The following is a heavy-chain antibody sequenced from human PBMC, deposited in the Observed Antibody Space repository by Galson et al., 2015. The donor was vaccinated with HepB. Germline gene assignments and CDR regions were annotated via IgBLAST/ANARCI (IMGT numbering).Heavy chain of an antibody. J-gene: IGHJ4*02. CDR3: AAVGPRGDDILTGLFDY. CDR1: GFTFTSSA. Sequence: SVKVSCKASGFTFTSSAVQWVRQARGQRLEWIGWIVVGSGNTNYAQKFQERVTITRDMSTSTAYMELSSLRSEDTAVYYCAAVGPRGDDILTGLFDYWGQGTLVTVSS. CDR2: IVVGSGNT. V-gene: IGHV1-58*01. D-gene: IGHD3-9*01.